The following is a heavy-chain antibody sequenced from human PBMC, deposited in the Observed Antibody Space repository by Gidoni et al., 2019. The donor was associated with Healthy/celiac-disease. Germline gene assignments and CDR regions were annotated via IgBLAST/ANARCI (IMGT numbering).Heavy chain of an antibody. D-gene: IGHD6-19*01. V-gene: IGHV3-49*03. CDR3: TRDVSSGYYNWYFDL. CDR1: GFTFGDYA. CDR2: IRSKAYGGTT. J-gene: IGHJ2*01. Sequence: EVQLVESGGGLVQPGRSLRLSCTASGFTFGDYAMSWFRQAPGKGLEWVGFIRSKAYGGTTEYAASVKGRFTISRDDSKSIAYLQMNSLKTEDTAVYYCTRDVSSGYYNWYFDLWGRGTLVTVSS.